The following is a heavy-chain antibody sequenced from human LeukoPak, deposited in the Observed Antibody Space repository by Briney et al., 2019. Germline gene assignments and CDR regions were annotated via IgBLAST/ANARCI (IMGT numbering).Heavy chain of an antibody. V-gene: IGHV3-11*04. CDR2: MSGGGTDI. CDR1: GFTFNEYY. D-gene: IGHD6-19*01. CDR3: AKSQVTGWYDFDY. Sequence: PGGSLTLSCEASGFTFNEYYMAWIRQAPGKGLEWVSYMSGGGTDISYADSVKGRFTISRDNSKSTLNLQMNSLRPEDTAVYYCAKSQVTGWYDFDYWGQGTLVIVSS. J-gene: IGHJ4*02.